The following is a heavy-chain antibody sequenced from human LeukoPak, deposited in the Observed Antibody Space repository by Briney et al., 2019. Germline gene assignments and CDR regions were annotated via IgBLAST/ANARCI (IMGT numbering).Heavy chain of an antibody. Sequence: GGSLRLSCAASGFTFSSYEMNWVRQAPGKGLEWVSYISSSGSTIYYADSVKGRFTISRDNAKNSLYLQMNSLRAEDTAVYYCARGCGSSCQPNLDYWDQGTLVTVSS. CDR2: ISSSGSTI. V-gene: IGHV3-48*03. CDR3: ARGCGSSCQPNLDY. CDR1: GFTFSSYE. J-gene: IGHJ4*02. D-gene: IGHD6-13*01.